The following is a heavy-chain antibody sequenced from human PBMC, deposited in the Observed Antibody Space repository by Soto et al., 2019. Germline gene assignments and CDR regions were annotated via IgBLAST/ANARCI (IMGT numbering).Heavy chain of an antibody. V-gene: IGHV1-18*01. CDR2: ISAYNGNT. D-gene: IGHD2-21*01. CDR1: GYKFISHS. CDR3: ARGAFCGGAPGCRDMDV. Sequence: ASVKVSCKSSGYKFISHSITWVRQAPGQGLEWMGRISAYNGNTNYARKLQGRVTMTTDTSTNTAYMELRSLRSDDTAVYYCARGAFCGGAPGCRDMDVWGQGTTVTVSS. J-gene: IGHJ6*02.